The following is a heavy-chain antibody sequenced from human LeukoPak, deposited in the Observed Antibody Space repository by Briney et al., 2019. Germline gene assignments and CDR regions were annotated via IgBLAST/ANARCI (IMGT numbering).Heavy chain of an antibody. Sequence: SETLSLTCTVSGGSISTYYWSWIRQPPGKGLEWIGCIYYSGSTNYNPSLKSRVTISVDTSKNQFSLKLSSVTAADTAVYYCARGSADFWSGYYPYYYYYMDVWGKGTTVTVSS. CDR1: GGSISTYY. J-gene: IGHJ6*03. CDR3: ARGSADFWSGYYPYYYYYMDV. V-gene: IGHV4-59*12. D-gene: IGHD3-3*01. CDR2: IYYSGST.